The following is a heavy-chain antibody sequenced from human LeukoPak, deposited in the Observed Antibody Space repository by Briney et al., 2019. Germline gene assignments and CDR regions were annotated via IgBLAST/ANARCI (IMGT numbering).Heavy chain of an antibody. V-gene: IGHV4-34*01. CDR3: ARGPAAVAP. CDR1: GGSFSGYY. D-gene: IGHD6-19*01. Sequence: SETLSLTCAVHGGSFSGYYWSWIRQPPGKGLEWIGEINHSGSTNYNPSLKSRVTISVDTPKNQFSLKLSSVTAADTAVYYCARGPAAVAPWGQGTLVTVSS. J-gene: IGHJ5*02. CDR2: INHSGST.